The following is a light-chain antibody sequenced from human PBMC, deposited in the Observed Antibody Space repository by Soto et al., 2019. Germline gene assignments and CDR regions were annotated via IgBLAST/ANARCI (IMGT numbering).Light chain of an antibody. Sequence: EIVLTQSPGTLSLSPGERATLSCRASQSVSSNYLAWYQQKPGQAPRLLIYDASSRATGVPDRFSGSGSGTDFTLTISRLEPEDFAVYYCQQYGISPTWTFGQGTKVDIK. CDR2: DAS. CDR1: QSVSSNY. J-gene: IGKJ1*01. CDR3: QQYGISPTWT. V-gene: IGKV3-20*01.